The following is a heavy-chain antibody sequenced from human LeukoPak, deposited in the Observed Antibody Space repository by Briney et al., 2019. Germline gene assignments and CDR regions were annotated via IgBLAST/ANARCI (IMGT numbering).Heavy chain of an antibody. CDR1: GGSISSYY. J-gene: IGHJ5*02. CDR3: ARHEYSGSYYGLSWFDP. V-gene: IGHV4-4*07. Sequence: SETLSLTCTVSGGSISSYYWSWIRQPAGKGLEWIGRIYTSGSTNYNPSLKSRVTISVDTSKNQLSLKLSSLTATDTAVYYCARHEYSGSYYGLSWFDPWGQGTLVTVSS. CDR2: IYTSGST. D-gene: IGHD1-26*01.